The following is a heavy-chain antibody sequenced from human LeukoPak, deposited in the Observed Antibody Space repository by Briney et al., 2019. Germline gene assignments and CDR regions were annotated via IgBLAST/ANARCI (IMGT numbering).Heavy chain of an antibody. CDR3: ARETSTQCSGGSCFFDY. CDR2: FYSGGST. Sequence: PGGSLRLSCAAPGFSVSSNYMSWVRQAPGKGLEWVSVFYSGGSTYYADSVKGRFTISRDTSKNTLYLQMNSLRVEDTAVYYCARETSTQCSGGSCFFDYWGQGTLVTVSS. CDR1: GFSVSSNY. D-gene: IGHD2-15*01. J-gene: IGHJ4*02. V-gene: IGHV3-66*02.